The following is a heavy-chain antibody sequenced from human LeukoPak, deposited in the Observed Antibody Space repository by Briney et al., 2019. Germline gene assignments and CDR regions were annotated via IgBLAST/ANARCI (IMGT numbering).Heavy chain of an antibody. CDR3: ARVPLGGSQLYSFDY. J-gene: IGHJ4*02. D-gene: IGHD1-26*01. CDR2: IKPSGGST. CDR1: GYMFTNYY. Sequence: ASVKVSCKASGYMFTNYYIHWVRQAPGQGLEWMGVIKPSGGSTSYAEKFQGRVTMTRDTSTSTVHMELSSLRSNDTAVYYCARVPLGGSQLYSFDYWGQGTLVTVSS. V-gene: IGHV1-46*01.